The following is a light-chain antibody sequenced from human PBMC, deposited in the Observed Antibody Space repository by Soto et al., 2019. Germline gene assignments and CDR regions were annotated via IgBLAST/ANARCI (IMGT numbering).Light chain of an antibody. Sequence: DLQMNQSPSSLSASVGDRVTITCQASQGIRNFLNWYQQKPGKAPRLLIYDASKLETGVPTRFSGSGSGAHFIFTINSLQPEDVATYYCQQYDNLPYTFGQGTKLEI. CDR1: QGIRNF. CDR2: DAS. J-gene: IGKJ2*01. CDR3: QQYDNLPYT. V-gene: IGKV1-33*01.